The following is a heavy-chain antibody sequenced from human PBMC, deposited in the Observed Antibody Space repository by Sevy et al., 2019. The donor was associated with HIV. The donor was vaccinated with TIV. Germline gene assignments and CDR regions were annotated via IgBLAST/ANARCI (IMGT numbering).Heavy chain of an antibody. V-gene: IGHV3-30-3*01. D-gene: IGHD7-27*01. CDR1: GFTFSSYA. J-gene: IGHJ3*02. Sequence: GGSLRLSCAASGFTFSSYAMHWVRQAPGKGLEWVAVISYDGSNKYYADSVKGRFTISRDNSKNTLYLQMNSLRAEDTAVYYCARDLGRCYHNDAFDIWGQGTMVTVSS. CDR3: ARDLGRCYHNDAFDI. CDR2: ISYDGSNK.